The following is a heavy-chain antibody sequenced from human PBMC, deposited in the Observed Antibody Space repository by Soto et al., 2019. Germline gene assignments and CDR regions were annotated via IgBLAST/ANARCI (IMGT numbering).Heavy chain of an antibody. CDR3: ARLSSSWMDYYYYMDV. CDR2: ISSSSSTI. V-gene: IGHV3-48*01. CDR1: GFTFSSYS. D-gene: IGHD6-13*01. Sequence: ESGGGLVQPGGSLRLSCAASGFTFSSYSMNWVRQAPGKGLEWVSYISSSSSTIYYADSVKGRFTISRDNAKNSLYLQMNSLRAEDTAVYYCARLSSSWMDYYYYMDVWGKGTTVTVSS. J-gene: IGHJ6*03.